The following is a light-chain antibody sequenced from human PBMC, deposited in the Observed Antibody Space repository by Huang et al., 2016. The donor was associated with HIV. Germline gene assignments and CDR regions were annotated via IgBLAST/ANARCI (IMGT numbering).Light chain of an antibody. Sequence: DIVMAQSPGSLAVSLGESATLHCRSSQSVFSISTNKDYLAWFQQKPGQPPKLLLFWASTREAGVPDRFSGSGSGTDFTLTIGSLEADDAATYYCQQYYASPQTFGQGTRV. V-gene: IGKV4-1*01. CDR3: QQYYASPQT. CDR1: QSVFSISTNKDY. J-gene: IGKJ1*01. CDR2: WAS.